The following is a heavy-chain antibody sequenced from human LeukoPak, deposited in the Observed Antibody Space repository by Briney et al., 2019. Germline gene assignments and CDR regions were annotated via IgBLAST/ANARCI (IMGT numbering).Heavy chain of an antibody. CDR2: ISSSSSTI. CDR1: GFTFSTYS. J-gene: IGHJ4*02. V-gene: IGHV3-48*01. Sequence: TGGSLRLSCAASGFTFSTYSMNWVRQAPGRGLEWISYISSSSSTIYYADSVKGRFTISRDNAKNSLYLQMNSLRAEDTAVYYCARDNEYCTGGTCRLDYWGQGALVTVSS. D-gene: IGHD2-15*01. CDR3: ARDNEYCTGGTCRLDY.